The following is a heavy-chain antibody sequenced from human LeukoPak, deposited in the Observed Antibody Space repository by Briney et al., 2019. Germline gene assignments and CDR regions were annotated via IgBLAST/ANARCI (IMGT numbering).Heavy chain of an antibody. D-gene: IGHD2-15*01. V-gene: IGHV4-39*01. CDR1: GGSISSSSYY. CDR2: FYYSGST. CDR3: ARLDYIVVVVAATQAEWFDP. J-gene: IGHJ5*02. Sequence: SETLSLTCTVSGGSISSSSYYWGWIRQPPGKGLEWIGSFYYSGSTYYNPSLKSRVTISVDTSKNQFSLKLSSVTAADTAVYYCARLDYIVVVVAATQAEWFDPWGQGTLVTVSS.